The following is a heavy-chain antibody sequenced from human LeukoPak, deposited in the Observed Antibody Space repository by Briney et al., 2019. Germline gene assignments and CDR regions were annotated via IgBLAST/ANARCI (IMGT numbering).Heavy chain of an antibody. D-gene: IGHD6-19*01. CDR1: GYTFTSYG. CDR2: ISAYNSNT. J-gene: IGHJ4*02. V-gene: IGHV1-18*01. Sequence: ASVKVFCKASGYTFTSYGISWVRQAPGQGLEWMGWISAYNSNTNYAQKLQGRVTMTTDTSTSTAYMELRSLRSDDTAVYYCARDRFSSGWSPPDYWGQGTLVTVSS. CDR3: ARDRFSSGWSPPDY.